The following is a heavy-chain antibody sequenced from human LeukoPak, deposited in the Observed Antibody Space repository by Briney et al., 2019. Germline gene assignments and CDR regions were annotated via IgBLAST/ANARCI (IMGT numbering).Heavy chain of an antibody. CDR3: AKDAGGAGASTFDY. D-gene: IGHD3-10*01. Sequence: GGSLRLSCAASGFTFSSHTMSWVRQAPGKGLGWASTIGGRGGSIYYADAVKGRFTISRDNSKNTLSLQMNSLKAEDTAIYYCAKDAGGAGASTFDYWGQGTLVTVSS. V-gene: IGHV3-23*01. CDR2: IGGRGGSI. J-gene: IGHJ4*02. CDR1: GFTFSSHT.